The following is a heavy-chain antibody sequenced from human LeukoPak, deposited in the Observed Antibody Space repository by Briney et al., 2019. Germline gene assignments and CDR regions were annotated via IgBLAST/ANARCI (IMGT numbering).Heavy chain of an antibody. Sequence: SVKVSCKASGGTFSSYAISWVRQAPGQGLEWMGGIIPIFGTANYAQKFQGRVTITTDESTSTAYMELSSLRSEDTAVYYCASVQLDPYYYYMDVWGKGTTVIVSS. D-gene: IGHD1-1*01. CDR1: GGTFSSYA. V-gene: IGHV1-69*05. CDR2: IIPIFGTA. CDR3: ASVQLDPYYYYMDV. J-gene: IGHJ6*03.